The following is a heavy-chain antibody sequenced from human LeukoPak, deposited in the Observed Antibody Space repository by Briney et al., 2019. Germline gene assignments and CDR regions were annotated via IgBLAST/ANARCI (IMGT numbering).Heavy chain of an antibody. CDR1: GFPFNTYA. CDR3: ARRNSPAAGRWFDP. Sequence: PGGSLRLSCAASGFPFNTYALTWVRQAPGKGLERVSTISSSGGSTYYADSVKGRFTISRDNPKNTMDLQMNSLRADDTAVYYCARRNSPAAGRWFDPWGQGTLVTVSS. V-gene: IGHV3-23*01. J-gene: IGHJ5*02. CDR2: ISSSGGST. D-gene: IGHD1/OR15-1a*01.